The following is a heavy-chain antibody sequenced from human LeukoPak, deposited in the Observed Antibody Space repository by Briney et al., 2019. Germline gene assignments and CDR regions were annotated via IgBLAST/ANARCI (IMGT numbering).Heavy chain of an antibody. J-gene: IGHJ4*02. Sequence: GGSLRLSCEASGFTFGTDSMNWVRQAPGKGLEWVSYINSNSRTIHYADSVKGRFTISRDNAKNSLYLQMNGLRAEDTAVYYCARDVPTIVGALDYWGQGTLVTVSS. CDR2: INSNSRTI. CDR1: GFTFGTDS. V-gene: IGHV3-48*04. CDR3: ARDVPTIVGALDY. D-gene: IGHD1-26*01.